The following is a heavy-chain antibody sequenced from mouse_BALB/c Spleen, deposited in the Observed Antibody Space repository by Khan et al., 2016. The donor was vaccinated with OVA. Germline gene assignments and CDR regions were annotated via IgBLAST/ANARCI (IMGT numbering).Heavy chain of an antibody. V-gene: IGHV5-6-5*01. Sequence: EVELVESGGGLVKPGGSLKLSCAASGFTFSNYAMSWVRQTPEKRLEWVASISSGGSTYYPDSVKGRFTISRDNARNILYLQMSSLRSEDTAMYYCGRDYWFTYWGQGTLVTDSA. CDR2: ISSGGST. CDR3: GRDYWFTY. CDR1: GFTFSNYA. J-gene: IGHJ3*01.